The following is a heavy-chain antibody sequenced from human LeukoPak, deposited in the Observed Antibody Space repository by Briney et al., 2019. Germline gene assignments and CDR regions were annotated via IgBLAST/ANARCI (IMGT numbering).Heavy chain of an antibody. J-gene: IGHJ6*02. D-gene: IGHD3-10*01. CDR2: ISSSSSII. V-gene: IGHV3-48*01. CDR3: ARDRGKYYGVDV. Sequence: GGSLRLSCAASELTFSRYSMNWVRQAPGKGLEWVSYISSSSSIIYYADSVKGRFTISRDNAKNSLCLQMNSLRVEDTAVYYCARDRGKYYGVDVWGQGTTVTVSS. CDR1: ELTFSRYS.